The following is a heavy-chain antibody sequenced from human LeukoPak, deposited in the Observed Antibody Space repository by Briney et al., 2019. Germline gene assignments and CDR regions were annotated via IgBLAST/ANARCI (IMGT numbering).Heavy chain of an antibody. J-gene: IGHJ6*03. CDR2: IIPILAAA. D-gene: IGHD2-2*01. V-gene: IGHV1-69*16. Sequence: SVKVSCKASGGTFMRHSISWVRQAPGQGLEWMGGIIPILAAADYPQKYQGRVTITTDESTSTAYMELSSLRSEDTAVYYCARQVFAGYQLISDYYYYYMDVWGKGTTVTVSS. CDR3: ARQVFAGYQLISDYYYYYMDV. CDR1: GGTFMRHS.